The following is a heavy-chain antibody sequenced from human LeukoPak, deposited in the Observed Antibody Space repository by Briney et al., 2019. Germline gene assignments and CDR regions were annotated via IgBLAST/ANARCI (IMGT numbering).Heavy chain of an antibody. D-gene: IGHD2-2*01. CDR3: AKLPRGYCSSTSCPNWFDS. J-gene: IGHJ5*01. V-gene: IGHV3-9*01. CDR2: ISWNSGSI. CDR1: GFTFDDYA. Sequence: GRSLRLSCAASGFTFDDYAMHWVRQAPGKGLEWVSGISWNSGSIGYADSVKGRFTISRDNSKNTLYLQMNSLRAEDTAVYYCAKLPRGYCSSTSCPNWFDSWGQGSLVTVSS.